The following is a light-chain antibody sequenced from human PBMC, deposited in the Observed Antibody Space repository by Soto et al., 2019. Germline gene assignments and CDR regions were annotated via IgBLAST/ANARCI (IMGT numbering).Light chain of an antibody. J-gene: IGKJ3*01. CDR3: QQRSNWPPFT. CDR2: DAS. CDR1: QSVSRY. Sequence: ELVFTQSPATLSLSPGERATLSCRASQSVSRYLAWYQQKPGQAPRLLIYDASNMATGIPARFSGSGSGTDFTLTISSLEPEDFAVYYCQQRSNWPPFTFGPGTKVDIK. V-gene: IGKV3-11*01.